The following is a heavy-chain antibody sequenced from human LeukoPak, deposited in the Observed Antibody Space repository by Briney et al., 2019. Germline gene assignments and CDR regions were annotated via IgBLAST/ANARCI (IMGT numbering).Heavy chain of an antibody. CDR3: VRYTDSSYPD. D-gene: IGHD1-14*01. CDR1: GFIFTPYA. Sequence: GGSLRLSCSASGFIFTPYAMHWVRQAPGKGLEYVSAISSDGGGTYYTDSVKGRFTISRVNSKSTLYLQMSSLRPEDTAVYYCVRYTDSSYPDWGQGTLVTVSS. CDR2: ISSDGGGT. J-gene: IGHJ4*02. V-gene: IGHV3-64D*06.